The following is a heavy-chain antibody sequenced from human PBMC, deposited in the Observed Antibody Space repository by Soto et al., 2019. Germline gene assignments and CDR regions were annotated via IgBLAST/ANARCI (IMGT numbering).Heavy chain of an antibody. CDR3: AREIVGPIAAAGPIGAFDI. V-gene: IGHV1-46*03. CDR2: INPSGGST. Sequence: GPSVKVSCQASGSTFTSYYMHWVRQAPGQGLEWMGIINPSGGSTSYAQKFQGRVTMTRDTSTSTVYMELSSLRSEDTAVYYCAREIVGPIAAAGPIGAFDIWGQGTMVTVSS. CDR1: GSTFTSYY. D-gene: IGHD6-13*01. J-gene: IGHJ3*02.